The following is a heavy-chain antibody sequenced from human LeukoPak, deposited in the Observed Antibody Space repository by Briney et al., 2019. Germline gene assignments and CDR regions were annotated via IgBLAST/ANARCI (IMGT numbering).Heavy chain of an antibody. Sequence: ASVKVSCKASGYTFTSYYMRWVRQAPGQGLEWMGIINPSGGSTSYAQKFQGRVTMTRDTSTSTVYMDLSSLRSEDTAVYYCARRGSQLNFDYWGQGTLVIVSS. CDR1: GYTFTSYY. J-gene: IGHJ4*02. D-gene: IGHD5-18*01. CDR2: INPSGGST. V-gene: IGHV1-46*01. CDR3: ARRGSQLNFDY.